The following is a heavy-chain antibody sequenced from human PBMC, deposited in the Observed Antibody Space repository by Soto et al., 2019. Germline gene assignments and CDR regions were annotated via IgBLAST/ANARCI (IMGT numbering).Heavy chain of an antibody. D-gene: IGHD6-19*01. V-gene: IGHV1-69*02. CDR2: IIPILGIA. CDR3: ARPSPSSSSGWYFQH. Sequence: QVQLVQSGAEVQKPGSSVKVSCKASGGTFSSYTISWVRQAPGQGLEWMGRIIPILGIANYAQKFQGRVTITADKSTSTAYMELSSLRSEDTAVYYCARPSPSSSSGWYFQHWGQGTLVTVSS. CDR1: GGTFSSYT. J-gene: IGHJ1*01.